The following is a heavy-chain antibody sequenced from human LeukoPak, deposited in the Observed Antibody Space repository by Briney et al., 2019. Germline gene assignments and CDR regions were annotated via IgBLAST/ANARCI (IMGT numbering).Heavy chain of an antibody. V-gene: IGHV1-2*02. CDR3: ARDWGDTAMVQPYDY. D-gene: IGHD5-18*01. CDR1: GYTFTGYY. J-gene: IGHJ4*02. Sequence: ASVKVSCKASGYTFTGYYMQWVRQAPGQGLEWMGWINPNSGGTNYAQKFQGRVTMTRDTSISTAYMELSRLRSDDTAVYYCARDWGDTAMVQPYDYWGQGTLVTVSS. CDR2: INPNSGGT.